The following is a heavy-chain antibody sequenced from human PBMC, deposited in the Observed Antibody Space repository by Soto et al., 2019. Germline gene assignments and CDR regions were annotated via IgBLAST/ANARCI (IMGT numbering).Heavy chain of an antibody. J-gene: IGHJ4*02. CDR1: GFTFSSYS. Sequence: EVQLVESGGGLGKPGGSLRLSCAASGFTFSSYSMNWVRQAPGKGLEWVSSISSSSSYIYYADSVKGRFTISRDNAKNSLYLQMNSLRAEDTAVYYCAVLLRGYFDYWGQGTLVTVSS. CDR3: AVLLRGYFDY. CDR2: ISSSSSYI. D-gene: IGHD2-21*01. V-gene: IGHV3-21*01.